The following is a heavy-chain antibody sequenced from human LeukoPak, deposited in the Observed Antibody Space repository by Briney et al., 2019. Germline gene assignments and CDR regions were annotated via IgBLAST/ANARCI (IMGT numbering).Heavy chain of an antibody. D-gene: IGHD4-17*01. J-gene: IGHJ4*02. CDR1: GGSISSGGYY. Sequence: KSSETLSLTCTVSGGSISSGGYYWSWIRQHPGKGLEWIGYIYYSGSTYYNPSLKSRVTISVDTSKNQFSLKLSSVTAADTAVYYCARGTMTTVTYYFDYWGQGTLVTVSS. CDR3: ARGTMTTVTYYFDY. V-gene: IGHV4-31*03. CDR2: IYYSGST.